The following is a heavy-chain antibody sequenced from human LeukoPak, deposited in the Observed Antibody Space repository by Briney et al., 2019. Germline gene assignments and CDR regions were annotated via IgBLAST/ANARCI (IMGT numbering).Heavy chain of an antibody. J-gene: IGHJ6*02. CDR1: GFNVSNNY. Sequence: GGSLRLSCAASGFNVSNNYMSWIRQAPGKGLEWVSYIRSSGNTIYYADSVKGRFTISRDNAKNSLYLQMNSLRAEDMAVYYCARANYYGSGSNPRFYGMDVWGQGTTVTVSS. V-gene: IGHV3-11*01. D-gene: IGHD3-10*01. CDR3: ARANYYGSGSNPRFYGMDV. CDR2: IRSSGNTI.